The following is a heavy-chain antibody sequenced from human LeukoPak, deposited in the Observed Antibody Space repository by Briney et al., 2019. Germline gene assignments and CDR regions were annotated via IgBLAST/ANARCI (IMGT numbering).Heavy chain of an antibody. V-gene: IGHV1-46*01. J-gene: IGHJ4*02. CDR1: GYTFTSYG. D-gene: IGHD3-9*01. CDR2: SRTSGTTP. CDR3: AREGPDTFYFDS. Sequence: ASVKVSCKASGYTFTSYGISWVRQAPGQGLEWMGISRTSGTTPNAQKFRGRVTMTRDTSTSTVYMELSSLTSEDTAVYYCAREGPDTFYFDSWGQGTLVTVSS.